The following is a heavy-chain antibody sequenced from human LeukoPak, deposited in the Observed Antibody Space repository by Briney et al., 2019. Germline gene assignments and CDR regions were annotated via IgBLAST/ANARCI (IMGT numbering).Heavy chain of an antibody. J-gene: IGHJ4*02. D-gene: IGHD3-16*01. CDR3: VGSWGFYGAIIDY. V-gene: IGHV3-7*01. CDR2: IKQDGSEK. Sequence: PGGSLRLSCAASGFIFSSYWMSWVGQAPGKGVEGVANIKQDGSEKYYVDSVKGRFTISRDNAKNSLYLQMNSLRAEDTAVYYYVGSWGFYGAIIDYWGQGTLVTVSS. CDR1: GFIFSSYW.